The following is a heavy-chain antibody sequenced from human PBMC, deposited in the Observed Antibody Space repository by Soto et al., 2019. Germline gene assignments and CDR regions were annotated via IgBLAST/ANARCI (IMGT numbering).Heavy chain of an antibody. J-gene: IGHJ6*02. D-gene: IGHD6-13*01. CDR2: ISPDGDIK. V-gene: IGHV3-30*18. Sequence: GGSLRLSCAASGFTFSRYGMHWVRQAPGKGLEWVAVISPDGDIKYYVDSVKGRFTVSRDNSKITLYLQVTSLRPEDTAVYYCAKDHPYSNTFRAGHYYGMDVWGQGTTVTVSS. CDR1: GFTFSRYG. CDR3: AKDHPYSNTFRAGHYYGMDV.